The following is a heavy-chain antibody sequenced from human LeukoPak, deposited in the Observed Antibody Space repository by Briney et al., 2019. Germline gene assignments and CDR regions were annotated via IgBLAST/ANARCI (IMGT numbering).Heavy chain of an antibody. Sequence: GTSLRLSCAASAFTFNGRTMHWVRQAPGKGLEWVAVISYDGSATYYVDSVKGRFTISRDNSKNTLYLEMSSLRREDTAVYYCAGDYNFLTGLNYWGQGTLVTVSS. D-gene: IGHD3-9*01. CDR3: AGDYNFLTGLNY. CDR2: ISYDGSAT. V-gene: IGHV3-30*04. CDR1: AFTFNGRT. J-gene: IGHJ4*02.